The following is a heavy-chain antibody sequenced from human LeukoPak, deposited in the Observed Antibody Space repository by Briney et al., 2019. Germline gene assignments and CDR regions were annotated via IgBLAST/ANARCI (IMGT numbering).Heavy chain of an antibody. D-gene: IGHD6-13*01. CDR3: VPGIGAAATGMYY. CDR1: GFTFSNYV. CDR2: ITANGGST. J-gene: IGHJ4*02. Sequence: PGGSLRLSCSASGFTFSNYVMNWVRQAPGKGLEYVSSITANGGSTYYADSVKGRFTISRDNSKNTLYLQLSSLRGDDTAVYYCVPGIGAAATGMYYWGQEIPVTVSS. V-gene: IGHV3-64D*06.